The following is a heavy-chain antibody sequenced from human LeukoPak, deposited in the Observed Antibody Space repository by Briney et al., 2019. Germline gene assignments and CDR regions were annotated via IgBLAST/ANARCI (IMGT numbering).Heavy chain of an antibody. V-gene: IGHV3-23*01. CDR3: AKGSFGATYPFYMDV. CDR2: ISGSGGST. CDR1: GFTFSSYA. D-gene: IGHD1-26*01. Sequence: PGGSLRLSCAASGFTFSSYAMSWVRQAPGKGLEWVSAISGSGGSTYYADSVKGRFTISRDNSKNTLYLQMNSLRAEDTAVYYCAKGSFGATYPFYMDVWGKGTTVTVSS. J-gene: IGHJ6*03.